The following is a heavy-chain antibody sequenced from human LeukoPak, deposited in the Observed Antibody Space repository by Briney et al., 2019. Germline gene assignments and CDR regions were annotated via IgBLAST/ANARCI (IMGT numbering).Heavy chain of an antibody. CDR1: GFTFSSYG. Sequence: PGGSLRLSCAASGFTFSSYGMHWVRQAPGKGLEWVAHIRFDESDKYYADSVKGRFTISRDNSKNTLYLQMNSLRVEDTAVYYCAKYCPKVEPPDYMDVWGKGTTVTVS. J-gene: IGHJ6*03. CDR3: AKYCPKVEPPDYMDV. CDR2: IRFDESDK. D-gene: IGHD1-26*01. V-gene: IGHV3-30*02.